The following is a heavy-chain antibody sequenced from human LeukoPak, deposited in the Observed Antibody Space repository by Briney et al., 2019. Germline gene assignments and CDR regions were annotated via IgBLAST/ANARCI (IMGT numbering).Heavy chain of an antibody. CDR1: GYTFTGCY. CDR3: ARDPPDYYGSGSYPFDY. D-gene: IGHD3-10*01. Sequence: ASVKVSCKASGYTFTGCYMRWVRQAPGQGLEWMGGINPNSGGTNYAQKFQGRVTMTRDTSISTAYMELSRLRSDDTAVYYCARDPPDYYGSGSYPFDYWGQGTLVTVSS. V-gene: IGHV1-2*02. J-gene: IGHJ4*02. CDR2: INPNSGGT.